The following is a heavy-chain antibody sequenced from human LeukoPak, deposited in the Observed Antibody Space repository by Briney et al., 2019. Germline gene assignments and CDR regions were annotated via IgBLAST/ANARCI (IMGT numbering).Heavy chain of an antibody. CDR2: TSYDGSNK. CDR1: GFTFSSYA. D-gene: IGHD1-1*01. Sequence: GGSLRLSCAASGFTFSSYAMHWVRQAPGKGLEWVAVTSYDGSNKYYADSVKGRFTISRDNSKNTLYLQMNSLRAEDTAVYYCARYDARYGMDVWGQGTTVTVSS. V-gene: IGHV3-30-3*01. J-gene: IGHJ6*02. CDR3: ARYDARYGMDV.